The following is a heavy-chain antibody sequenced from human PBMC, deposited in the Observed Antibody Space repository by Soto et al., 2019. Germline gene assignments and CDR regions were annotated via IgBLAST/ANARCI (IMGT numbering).Heavy chain of an antibody. Sequence: PSETLSLTCTVSGGSISSNYWSWIRQPPGKGLEWIGYIYYSGSTSYNPSLKSRVTISVDTSKNQFSPKLSSVTAADTAVFYCARGLDCGGDCYPDGFDIWGQGTTVT. J-gene: IGHJ3*02. D-gene: IGHD2-21*02. CDR2: IYYSGST. CDR1: GGSISSNY. CDR3: ARGLDCGGDCYPDGFDI. V-gene: IGHV4-59*01.